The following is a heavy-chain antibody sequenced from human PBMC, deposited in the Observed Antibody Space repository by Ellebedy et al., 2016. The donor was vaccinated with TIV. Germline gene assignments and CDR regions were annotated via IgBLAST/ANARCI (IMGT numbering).Heavy chain of an antibody. CDR3: ARAPPHDGAFDI. Sequence: ASVKVSCXASGYTFTGYYMHWVRQAPGQGLGWMGWINPNSGGTNYAQKFQGRVTMTRDTSISTAYMELSRLRSDDTAVYYCARAPPHDGAFDIWGQGTMVTVSS. CDR1: GYTFTGYY. V-gene: IGHV1-2*02. J-gene: IGHJ3*02. D-gene: IGHD1-1*01. CDR2: INPNSGGT.